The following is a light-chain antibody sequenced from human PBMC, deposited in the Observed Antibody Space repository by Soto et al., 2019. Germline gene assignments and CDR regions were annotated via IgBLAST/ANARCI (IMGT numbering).Light chain of an antibody. CDR3: VSFTTSRSYV. CDR1: SSDVGAYIF. V-gene: IGLV2-14*03. CDR2: DII. J-gene: IGLJ1*01. Sequence: QSALTQPASVSGSPGQSITISCTGTSSDVGAYIFVSWYQQHPGNAPKLMIYDIINRPSGFSNRFSGSKSGNTASLTISGLPAEDEDDYYCVSFTTSRSYVFGTGTKLTVL.